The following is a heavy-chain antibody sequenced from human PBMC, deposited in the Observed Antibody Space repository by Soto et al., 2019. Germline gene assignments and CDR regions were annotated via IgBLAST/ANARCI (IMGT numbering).Heavy chain of an antibody. CDR1: GFTFSDDG. J-gene: IGHJ6*02. CDR2: ISGSGGST. D-gene: IGHD4-17*01. Sequence: EVQLLESGGDSVQPGGSLRLSCVASGFTFSDDGMSWVRQAPGRGLEWVSAISGSGGSTIYADSVKGRFTISRDSSKNTLYLQMNTLRAEDTAIYCCAKRNGDYLNGMDVWGQGTTVTVSS. V-gene: IGHV3-23*01. CDR3: AKRNGDYLNGMDV.